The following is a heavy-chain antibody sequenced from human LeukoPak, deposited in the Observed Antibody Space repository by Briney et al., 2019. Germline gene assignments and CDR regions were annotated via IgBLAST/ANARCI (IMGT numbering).Heavy chain of an antibody. Sequence: GASVKVSCKASGYTFTSYGISWVRQALGQGLEWMGWISAYNGNTNYAQKLQGRVTMTTDTSASTAYMELRSLRSDDTAVYYRARDYDILTGYYTIYYYYGMDVWGQGTTVTVSS. J-gene: IGHJ6*02. D-gene: IGHD3-9*01. V-gene: IGHV1-18*01. CDR3: ARDYDILTGYYTIYYYYGMDV. CDR1: GYTFTSYG. CDR2: ISAYNGNT.